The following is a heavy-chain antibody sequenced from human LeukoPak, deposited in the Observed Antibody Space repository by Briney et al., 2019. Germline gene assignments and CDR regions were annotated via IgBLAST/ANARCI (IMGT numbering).Heavy chain of an antibody. V-gene: IGHV1-69*05. Sequence: SVKVSCKASGGTFSSYAISWVRQAPGQGLEWMGGIIPIFGTANYAQKFQGRVTITTDESTSTAYMELSSLRSEDTAVYYCARGLCSGGSCYSFNYYFDYWGQGTLVTVSS. D-gene: IGHD2-15*01. CDR3: ARGLCSGGSCYSFNYYFDY. CDR2: IIPIFGTA. CDR1: GGTFSSYA. J-gene: IGHJ4*02.